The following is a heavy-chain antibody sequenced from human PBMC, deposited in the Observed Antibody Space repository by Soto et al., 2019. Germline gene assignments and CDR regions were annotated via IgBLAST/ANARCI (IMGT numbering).Heavy chain of an antibody. D-gene: IGHD1-26*01. CDR2: ISYDGGNE. CDR3: AKDRYSGTYPTDFDY. J-gene: IGHJ4*02. V-gene: IGHV3-30*18. CDR1: GFTFSSYG. Sequence: LRLSCAGSGFTFSSYGIHWVRQAPGKGLEWVALISYDGGNEKYTESVKDRFTISRDDSHNVAYLQMSSLRTEDTAMYYCAKDRYSGTYPTDFDYWGQGSLVTVSS.